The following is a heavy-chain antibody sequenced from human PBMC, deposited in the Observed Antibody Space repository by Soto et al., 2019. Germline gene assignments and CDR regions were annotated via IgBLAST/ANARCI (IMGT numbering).Heavy chain of an antibody. CDR1: GFTFSNFW. CDR2: INPDGTER. Sequence: GGSLRLSCTASGFTFSNFWMDWVRQAPGQGLEWVANINPDGTERRYVDSVKGRFTISRDNAKNSLYLQMSSLTAEDSALYYCSRSLDSWGQGTRVTVSS. V-gene: IGHV3-7*01. J-gene: IGHJ4*02. CDR3: SRSLDS.